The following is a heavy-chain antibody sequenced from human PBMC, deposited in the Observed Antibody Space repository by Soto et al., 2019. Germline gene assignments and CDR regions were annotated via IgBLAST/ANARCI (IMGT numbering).Heavy chain of an antibody. CDR3: ARDLERGYNSTSLDY. J-gene: IGHJ4*02. CDR2: INPSGGST. D-gene: IGHD1-1*01. Sequence: QVQLVQSGAEVKKPGASVKVSCKASGYTFTSYYMHWVRQAPGQGLEWMGIINPSGGSTSYAQKFQGRVTMTRDTSTSTVYMELSSLRSEDTAVYYCARDLERGYNSTSLDYWGQGTLFTVSS. V-gene: IGHV1-46*01. CDR1: GYTFTSYY.